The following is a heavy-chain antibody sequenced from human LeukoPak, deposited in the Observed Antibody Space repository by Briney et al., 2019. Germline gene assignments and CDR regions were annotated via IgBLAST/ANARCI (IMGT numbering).Heavy chain of an antibody. CDR2: INPNSGGT. D-gene: IGHD1-26*01. V-gene: IGHV1-2*02. J-gene: IGHJ4*02. Sequence: ASVKVSCKPSGYTFTDYYLHWVRQAPGQGLEWMGWINPNSGGTNYAQKFQGRVAMTRGTSLSTAYMELSRLTSDDTALYYCTRGTYLHLFDYWGQGTLVTVSS. CDR3: TRGTYLHLFDY. CDR1: GYTFTDYY.